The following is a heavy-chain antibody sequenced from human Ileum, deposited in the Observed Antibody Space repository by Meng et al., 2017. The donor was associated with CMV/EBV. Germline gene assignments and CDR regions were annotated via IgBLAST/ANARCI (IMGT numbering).Heavy chain of an antibody. CDR1: GFTFTDYF. CDR3: AKELFTGSGAAVGI. CDR2: ISPSGTSL. Sequence: GESLKISCAASGFTFTDYFMIWIRQTPGEGLQWISQISPSGTSLKYADSVRGRFTIFRDNTKKSVFLEMDSLRADDTAVYYCAKELFTGSGAAVGIWGQGTRVTVSS. V-gene: IGHV3-11*01. J-gene: IGHJ3*02. D-gene: IGHD3-9*01.